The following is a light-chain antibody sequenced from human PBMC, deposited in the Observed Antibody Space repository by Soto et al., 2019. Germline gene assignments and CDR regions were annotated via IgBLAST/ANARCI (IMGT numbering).Light chain of an antibody. J-gene: IGKJ1*01. V-gene: IGKV3-20*01. CDR1: QSVGTN. Sequence: EIVMTQSPATLSVSPWERATLSCRASQSVGTNLAWFQQKPGQAPRLLIYGGSSRATGIPVMFSGSGSETDFTLTITRLEPEDFAVYYCQQYSSSRTFGQGTKVDIK. CDR3: QQYSSSRT. CDR2: GGS.